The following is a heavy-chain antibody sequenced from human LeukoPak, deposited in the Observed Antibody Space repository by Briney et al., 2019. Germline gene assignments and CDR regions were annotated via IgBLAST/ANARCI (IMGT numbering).Heavy chain of an antibody. Sequence: GGPVRLSCEASGLTFSNYAMSWVRQAPGKGLEGVSTITASAASTYYTDSVRGRFTISRDNSKSTLYLQMSNLRAEDTAVYYCAKHFGASSGYAFDFWGQGTLVTVSS. CDR2: ITASAAST. CDR3: AKHFGASSGYAFDF. J-gene: IGHJ4*02. V-gene: IGHV3-23*01. D-gene: IGHD5-12*01. CDR1: GLTFSNYA.